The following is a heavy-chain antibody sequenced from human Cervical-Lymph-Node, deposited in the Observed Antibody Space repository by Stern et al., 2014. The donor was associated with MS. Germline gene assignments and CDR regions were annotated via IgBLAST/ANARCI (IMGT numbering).Heavy chain of an antibody. Sequence: VQLVQSGAEVKKPGASVKVSCKASGYTFTTYAIHWERQAAGQSLEWMGWINAANGNTRYSHKFQDRVTITRDTSTSTAYMELSSLRSEDTAVYYCARDPHYYDSTGYCMDVWGQGTTVTVSS. D-gene: IGHD3-22*01. CDR2: INAANGNT. J-gene: IGHJ6*02. V-gene: IGHV1-3*01. CDR1: GYTFTTYA. CDR3: ARDPHYYDSTGYCMDV.